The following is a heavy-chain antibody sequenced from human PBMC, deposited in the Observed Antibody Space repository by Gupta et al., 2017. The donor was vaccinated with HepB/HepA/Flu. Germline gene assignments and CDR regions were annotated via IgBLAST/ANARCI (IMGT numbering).Heavy chain of an antibody. V-gene: IGHV3-30-3*01. CDR2: ISYDGSNK. D-gene: IGHD2-15*01. CDR3: ARDQAVVVVAATRY. CDR1: GFTFSSYA. Sequence: QVQLVESGGGVVQPGRSLRLSCAASGFTFSSYAMHWVRQAPGKGLEWVAVISYDGSNKYYADSVKGRFTISRDNSKNTLYLQMNSLRAEDTAVYYCARDQAVVVVAATRYWGQGTLVTVSS. J-gene: IGHJ4*02.